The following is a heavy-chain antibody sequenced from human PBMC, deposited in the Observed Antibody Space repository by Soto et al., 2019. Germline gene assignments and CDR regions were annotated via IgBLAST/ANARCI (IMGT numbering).Heavy chain of an antibody. CDR1: GFTFSDYY. Sequence: QVQLVESGGALVKPGGSLRLSCAASGFTFSDYYMSWLRQTPGKGLEWLSYITQSGHAAEYADSVRGRFTISRDNNKNSLYLQMNSLRADDTGVYYCARAIRGYGAYGGYLGQGTLVTVSS. CDR2: ITQSGHAA. J-gene: IGHJ4*02. D-gene: IGHD5-12*01. V-gene: IGHV3-11*04. CDR3: ARAIRGYGAYGGY.